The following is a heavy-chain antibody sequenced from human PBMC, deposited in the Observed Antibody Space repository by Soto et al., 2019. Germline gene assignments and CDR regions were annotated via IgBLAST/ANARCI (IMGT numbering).Heavy chain of an antibody. CDR3: ASLERELLDEDV. J-gene: IGHJ6*02. V-gene: IGHV3-48*03. CDR1: GFTFSSYE. CDR2: ISSSGRPI. D-gene: IGHD1-26*01. Sequence: EVQLVESGGGLVQPGGSLRLSCAASGFTFSSYEMNWVRQAPGKGLEWVSYISSSGRPIYYADSVKGRFTISRDNAKTSLYLQMNSLRAEDTAVYYCASLERELLDEDVWGQGTTVTVSS.